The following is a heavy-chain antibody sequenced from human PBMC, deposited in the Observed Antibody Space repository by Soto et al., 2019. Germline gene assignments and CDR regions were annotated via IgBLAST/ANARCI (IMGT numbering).Heavy chain of an antibody. D-gene: IGHD3-3*01. CDR1: GYTFTSYD. Sequence: ASVKVSCKASGYTFTSYDINWVRQATGQGLEWMGWMNPNSGNTGYAQKFQGRVTMTRNTSISTAYMELSSLRSEDTAVYYCARVYQPVDYDFWSGYYYYYGMDVWGQGTTVTSP. J-gene: IGHJ6*02. CDR2: MNPNSGNT. CDR3: ARVYQPVDYDFWSGYYYYYGMDV. V-gene: IGHV1-8*01.